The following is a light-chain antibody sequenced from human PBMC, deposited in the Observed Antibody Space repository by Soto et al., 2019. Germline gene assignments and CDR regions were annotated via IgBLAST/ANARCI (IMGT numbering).Light chain of an antibody. CDR2: GAS. V-gene: IGKV3-20*01. CDR1: QSVSSPY. Sequence: VLTQSPVTLSLSPGERATLSCRASQSVSSPYLAWYQQKPGQPPRLLIYGASSRATDLPDRFIGSGSGTEFTLTIARLAPEDFAMYYCQQYGSSPFTFGPGTKVDI. J-gene: IGKJ3*01. CDR3: QQYGSSPFT.